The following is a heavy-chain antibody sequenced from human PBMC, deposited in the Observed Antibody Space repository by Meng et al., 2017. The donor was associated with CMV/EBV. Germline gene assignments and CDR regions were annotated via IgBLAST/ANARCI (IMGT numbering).Heavy chain of an antibody. D-gene: IGHD6-13*01. V-gene: IGHV3-23*01. CDR2: FSGSGGST. CDR1: GFTFSNYA. J-gene: IGHJ6*02. CDR3: AKSVISGSSWRFGMDV. Sequence: GESLMISCASSGFTFSNYAMSSVRQAPGKGLEWVSAFSGSGGSTYYGDSVKGRFTISRDNSKNTLYLQMTSLTVEDTALYYCAKSVISGSSWRFGMDVWGQGTTVTVSS.